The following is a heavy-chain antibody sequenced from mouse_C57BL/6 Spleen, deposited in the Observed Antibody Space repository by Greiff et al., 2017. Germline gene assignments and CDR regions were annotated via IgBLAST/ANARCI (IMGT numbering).Heavy chain of an antibody. Sequence: QVQLQQPGAELVMPGASVKLSCKASGYTFTSYWMHWVKQRPGQGLEWIGEIDPSDSYTNYNQKFKGKSTLTVYKSSSTAYMQLSSLTSEDSAVYYCARSGDGYSYFDYWGQGTTLTVSS. D-gene: IGHD2-3*01. CDR2: IDPSDSYT. CDR3: ARSGDGYSYFDY. CDR1: GYTFTSYW. V-gene: IGHV1-69*01. J-gene: IGHJ2*01.